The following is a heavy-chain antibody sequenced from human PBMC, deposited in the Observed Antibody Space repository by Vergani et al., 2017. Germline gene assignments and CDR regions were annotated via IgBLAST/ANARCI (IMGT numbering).Heavy chain of an antibody. CDR2: INPNSGGT. Sequence: QVQLVQSGAEVKKPGASVKVSCKASGYTFTGYYMHWVRQAPGQGLEWMGWINPNSGGTNHAQKFQGRVTMTRDTSISTADMELSRRRSDDTAVYYCARVWALSGYSYGHYFDYWGQGTLVTVSS. CDR1: GYTFTGYY. V-gene: IGHV1-2*02. CDR3: ARVWALSGYSYGHYFDY. D-gene: IGHD5-18*01. J-gene: IGHJ4*02.